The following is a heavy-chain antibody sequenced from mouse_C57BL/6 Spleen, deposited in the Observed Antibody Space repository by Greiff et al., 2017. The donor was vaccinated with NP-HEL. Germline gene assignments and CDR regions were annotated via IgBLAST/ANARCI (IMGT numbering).Heavy chain of an antibody. CDR3: ERHGNYYGSSNWYCDV. D-gene: IGHD1-1*01. CDR2: FYPGSGSI. Sequence: QVQLQQSGAELVKPGASVKLSCKASGYTFTEYTIHWVKQRSGQGLEWIGWFYPGSGSIKYNEKFKDKATLTADKSSSTVYMELSKLTSEASAVYLFERHGNYYGSSNWYCDVWGTGTTVTVSS. CDR1: GYTFTEYT. V-gene: IGHV1-62-2*01. J-gene: IGHJ1*03.